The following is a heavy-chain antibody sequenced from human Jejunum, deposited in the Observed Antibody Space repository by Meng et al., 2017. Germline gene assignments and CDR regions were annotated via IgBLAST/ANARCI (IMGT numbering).Heavy chain of an antibody. Sequence: HVHVRESGPGRVKPSGTLSLTCAVSGDFTSSSDRWTWVRQAPGRGLEWIGEVWHSGATYYNPSLESRLTISIDTSNNRFSLELSSATAADTAVYYCARGVLERYFDYWGQGALVTVSS. CDR2: VWHSGAT. CDR3: ARGVLERYFDY. V-gene: IGHV4-4*02. CDR1: GDFTSSSDR. D-gene: IGHD3-10*01. J-gene: IGHJ4*02.